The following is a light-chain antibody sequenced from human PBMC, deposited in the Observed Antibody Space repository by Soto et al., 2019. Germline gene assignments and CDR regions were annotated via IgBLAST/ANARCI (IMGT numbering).Light chain of an antibody. Sequence: EMVLTQSPATLSVSPGERATLSCSASQSLSNNLAWYQQKPGQAPRLLIYGASTRATGIPARFSGSGSGTDFTLTISSLQSEDFAVYHCQHRGTFGQGTKVEIK. J-gene: IGKJ1*01. CDR3: QHRGT. CDR1: QSLSNN. V-gene: IGKV3-15*01. CDR2: GAS.